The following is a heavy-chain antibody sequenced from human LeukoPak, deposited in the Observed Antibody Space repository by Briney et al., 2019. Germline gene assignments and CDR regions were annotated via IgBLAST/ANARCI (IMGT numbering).Heavy chain of an antibody. J-gene: IGHJ4*02. CDR2: ISYDGSNK. D-gene: IGHD3-16*02. CDR1: GFTFSSYG. CDR3: AKDRVITFGGVIVTKGYFDY. V-gene: IGHV3-30*18. Sequence: GGSLRLSCAASGFTFSSYGMHWVRQAPGKGLEWVAVISYDGSNKYYADSVKGRFTISRDNSKNTLYLQMNSLRAEDTAVYYCAKDRVITFGGVIVTKGYFDYWGQGTLVTVSA.